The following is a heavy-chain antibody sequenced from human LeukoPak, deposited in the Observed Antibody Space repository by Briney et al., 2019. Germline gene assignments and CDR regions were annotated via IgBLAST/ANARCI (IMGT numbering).Heavy chain of an antibody. D-gene: IGHD2-2*01. V-gene: IGHV3-30*03. CDR1: GLTFRSYG. CDR3: ATQSFYCTSTSCSRLRDY. Sequence: GRSLRLSCAASGLTFRSYGMHWVRQAPGKGLEWVAVISHDGRNKDYGDSVKGRFTISRENSNNTLYLQMSSLRPEDSAMYFCATQSFYCTSTSCSRLRDYWGQGTLVAVSS. CDR2: ISHDGRNK. J-gene: IGHJ4*02.